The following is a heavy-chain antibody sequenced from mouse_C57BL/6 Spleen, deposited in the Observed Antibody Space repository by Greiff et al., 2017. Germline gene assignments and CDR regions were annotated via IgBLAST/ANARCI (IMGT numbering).Heavy chain of an antibody. CDR1: GYTFTDYN. CDR3: ARSNGPIYDEYGYYARDY. V-gene: IGHV1-18*01. D-gene: IGHD2-4*01. J-gene: IGHJ4*01. CDR2: INPNNGGT. Sequence: EVQLQQSGPELVKPGASVKIPCKASGYTFTDYNLDWVKQSHGKSLEWIGDINPNNGGTIYNQKFKGKATLSVDTSASTACMELRSLTSEDTAVYYCARSNGPIYDEYGYYARDYWGQGTSGTVSS.